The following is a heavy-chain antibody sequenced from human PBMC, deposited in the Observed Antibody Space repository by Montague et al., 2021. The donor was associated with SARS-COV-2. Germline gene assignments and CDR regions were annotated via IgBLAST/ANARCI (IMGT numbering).Heavy chain of an antibody. CDR3: ARELRRIIMIVDTRGFDY. J-gene: IGHJ4*02. CDR2: TYYRSKWYN. V-gene: IGHV6-1*01. CDR1: GDSVSSNSAA. D-gene: IGHD3-22*01. Sequence: CAISGDSVSSNSAAWNWIRQSPSRGLEWLGRTYYRSKWYNDYAVXXKSRITINPDTSKNQFSLQLNSVTAEDTAVYYCARELRRIIMIVDTRGFDYWGQGTLVTVSS.